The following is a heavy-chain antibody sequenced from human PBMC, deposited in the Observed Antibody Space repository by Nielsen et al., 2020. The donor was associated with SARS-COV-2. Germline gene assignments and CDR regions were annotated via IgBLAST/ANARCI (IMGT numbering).Heavy chain of an antibody. Sequence: GESLKISCAASGFTFSSYSMNWVRQAPGKGLEWVSSISSSSSYIYYADSVKGRFTISRDNAKNSLYLQMNSLRAEDAAVYYCAREEVDLWGRGTLVTVSS. CDR3: AREEVDL. CDR2: ISSSSSYI. J-gene: IGHJ2*01. CDR1: GFTFSSYS. V-gene: IGHV3-21*01.